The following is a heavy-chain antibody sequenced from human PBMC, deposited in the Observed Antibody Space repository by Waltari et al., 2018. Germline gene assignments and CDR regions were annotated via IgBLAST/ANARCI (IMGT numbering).Heavy chain of an antibody. Sequence: QVQLVQSGAEVKKPGASVKVSCKASGYTFTSYGISWVRQAPGQGLEWMGWISAYNGNTNDAQKLQGRVTRTTDTATSTAYMELRSLSSDDTAVYDWALGFLEWLPIDYWGQGTLVTVSS. CDR1: GYTFTSYG. CDR2: ISAYNGNT. V-gene: IGHV1-18*01. D-gene: IGHD3-3*01. J-gene: IGHJ4*02. CDR3: ALGFLEWLPIDY.